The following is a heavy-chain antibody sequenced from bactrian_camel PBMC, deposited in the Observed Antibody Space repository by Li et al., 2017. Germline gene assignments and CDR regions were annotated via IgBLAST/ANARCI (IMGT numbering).Heavy chain of an antibody. V-gene: IGHV3S40*01. CDR3: AADMVSGFAADFGY. Sequence: DVQLVESGGGLVQPGGSLRLSCAASGFTFSSYAMAWVRQAPGKGLEWVSAINSGGFSTYWAESVKGRFTISQDVPKNTVYLQMNSLKPEDTAVYYCAADMVSGFAADFGYWGQGTQVTVS. J-gene: IGHJ6*01. CDR1: GFTFSSYA. CDR2: INSGGFST. D-gene: IGHD6*01.